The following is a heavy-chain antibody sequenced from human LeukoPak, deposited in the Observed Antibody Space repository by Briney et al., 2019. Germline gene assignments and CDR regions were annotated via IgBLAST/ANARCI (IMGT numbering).Heavy chain of an antibody. CDR2: IWYDGSNK. D-gene: IGHD3-10*01. CDR3: VRGDYYYMDV. CDR1: GFTFSRYG. J-gene: IGHJ6*03. V-gene: IGHV3-33*01. Sequence: GGSLRLSCAASGFTFSRYGMHWVRQAPGKGLEWVAVIWYDGSNKYYADSVKGRFTISRDNSKNTLYLQMNSLRAEDTAVYYCVRGDYYYMDVWGKGTTVTVSS.